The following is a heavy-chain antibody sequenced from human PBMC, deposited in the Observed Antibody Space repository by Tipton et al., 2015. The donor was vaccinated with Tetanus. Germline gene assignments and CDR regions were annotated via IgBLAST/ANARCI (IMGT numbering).Heavy chain of an antibody. CDR1: GGSISSSSYY. CDR2: IYYNGST. CDR3: ARGANEYDFDY. J-gene: IGHJ4*02. Sequence: TLSLTCTVSGGSISSSSYYWGWIRQPPGKGLEWIGSIYYNGSTYYNPSLKSRVTISVDTSKNQFSLKLSSVTAADTAVYYCARGANEYDFDYWGQGTLVTVSS. D-gene: IGHD4/OR15-4a*01. V-gene: IGHV4-39*01.